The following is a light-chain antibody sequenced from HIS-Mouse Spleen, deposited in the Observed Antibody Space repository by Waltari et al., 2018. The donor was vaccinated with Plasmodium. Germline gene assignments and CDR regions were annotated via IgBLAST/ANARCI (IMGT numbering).Light chain of an antibody. CDR2: DDS. V-gene: IGLV3-21*02. CDR3: QVWDSSSDHPV. Sequence: SYVLTQPPSVSVAPGQTARITCGGNNIGSKSVHWYQQKPGQAPVLVVYDDSDRPSGIPVRFSGSHSGNTATLTISRVEDGDEADYYCQVWDSSSDHPVFGGGTKLTVL. CDR1: NIGSKS. J-gene: IGLJ2*01.